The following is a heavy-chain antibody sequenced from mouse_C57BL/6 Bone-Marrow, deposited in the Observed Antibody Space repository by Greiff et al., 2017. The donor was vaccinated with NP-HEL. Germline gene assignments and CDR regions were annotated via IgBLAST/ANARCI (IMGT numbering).Heavy chain of an antibody. CDR2: ISSGGSYT. V-gene: IGHV5-6*01. Sequence: EVQRVESGGDLVKPGGSLKLSCAASGFTFSSYGMSWVRQTPDKRLEWVATISSGGSYTYYPDSVKGRVTISRDNAKNTLYLQMSSLKSEDTAMYYCERHGTGGGAMDYWGQGTSVTVSS. D-gene: IGHD4-1*01. CDR3: ERHGTGGGAMDY. CDR1: GFTFSSYG. J-gene: IGHJ4*01.